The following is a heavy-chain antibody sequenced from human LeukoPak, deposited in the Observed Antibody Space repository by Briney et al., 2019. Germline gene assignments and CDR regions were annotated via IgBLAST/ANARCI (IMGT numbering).Heavy chain of an antibody. CDR2: IYYSGST. Sequence: SETLSLTCTVSGGSISGYYWGWIRQPPGKGLEWIGYIYYSGSTNYNPSLKSRVTMSVDTSKNQFSLKLSSVTAADTAVYYCARRQPWGDYFDYWGQGTLVTVSS. J-gene: IGHJ4*02. V-gene: IGHV4-59*08. CDR3: ARRQPWGDYFDY. D-gene: IGHD7-27*01. CDR1: GGSISGYY.